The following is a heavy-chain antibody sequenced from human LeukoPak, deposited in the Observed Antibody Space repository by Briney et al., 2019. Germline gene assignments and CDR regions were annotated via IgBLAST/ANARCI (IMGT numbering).Heavy chain of an antibody. CDR2: IWYDGGNK. J-gene: IGHJ5*02. V-gene: IGHV3-33*01. Sequence: GGSLRLSCSASGFTFSTYGMHWVRQAPGKGLEWVAVIWYDGGNKFYGDSVKGRFTISRDNSKNTLYPQMNSLRADDTAVYYCARGLQWFGEYMRFDPWGQGTLVTVSS. CDR1: GFTFSTYG. CDR3: ARGLQWFGEYMRFDP. D-gene: IGHD3-10*01.